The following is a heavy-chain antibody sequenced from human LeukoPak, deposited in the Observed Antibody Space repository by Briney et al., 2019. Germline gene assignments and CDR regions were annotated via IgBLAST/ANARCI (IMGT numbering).Heavy chain of an antibody. CDR3: ARERVVMGEMWSYKWFDP. CDR2: IIPMLDIA. D-gene: IGHD3-16*01. J-gene: IGHJ5*02. CDR1: GGTFSDYG. Sequence: SVKVSCKASGGTFSDYGISWVRQAPGQGLERMARIIPMLDIANYEQKFQGRVTVTADKSTSTVHMEFSSLRSEDTAVYYCARERVVMGEMWSYKWFDPWGQGSLVTVSS. V-gene: IGHV1-69*04.